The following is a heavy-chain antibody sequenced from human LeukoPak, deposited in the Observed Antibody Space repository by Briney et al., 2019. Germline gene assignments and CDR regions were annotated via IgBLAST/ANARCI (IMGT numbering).Heavy chain of an antibody. V-gene: IGHV3-48*03. CDR2: ISSSGSTI. D-gene: IGHD2-2*01. CDR3: ARDPWGYCSSTSCSHHDAFDI. J-gene: IGHJ3*02. CDR1: GFTFSSYE. Sequence: GGSLRLSCAASGFTFSSYEMNWVRQAPGKGLEWVSYISSSGSTIYYADSVKGRFTISRDNAKNSLYLQMNSLRAEDTAVYYCARDPWGYCSSTSCSHHDAFDIWGQGTMVTVSS.